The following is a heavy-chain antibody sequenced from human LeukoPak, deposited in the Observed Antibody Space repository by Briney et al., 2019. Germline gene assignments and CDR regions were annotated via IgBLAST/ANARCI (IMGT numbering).Heavy chain of an antibody. CDR1: GYTFTGHY. CDR2: INPNSGGT. Sequence: ASVKVSCKASGYTFTGHYMHWVRQAPGQGLEWMGWINPNSGGTDYAQKFQGRVTMTRDTSISTAYMELSRLRSDDTAVYYCARVGTSSGIAVAGPVFDYWGQGTLVTVSS. CDR3: ARVGTSSGIAVAGPVFDY. J-gene: IGHJ4*02. V-gene: IGHV1-2*02. D-gene: IGHD6-19*01.